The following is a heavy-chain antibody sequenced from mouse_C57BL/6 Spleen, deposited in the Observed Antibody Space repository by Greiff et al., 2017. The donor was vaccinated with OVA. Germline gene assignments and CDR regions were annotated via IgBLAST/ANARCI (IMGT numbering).Heavy chain of an antibody. CDR1: GYTFTSYW. CDR2: IDPSDSYT. J-gene: IGHJ3*01. D-gene: IGHD2-3*01. CDR3: ARHDGYYGLFAY. Sequence: VQLQQPGAELVMPGASVKLSCKASGYTFTSYWMHWVKQRPGQGLEWIGEIDPSDSYTNYNQKFKGKSTLTVDKSSSTAYMQLSSLTSEDSAVYYCARHDGYYGLFAYWGQGTLVTVSA. V-gene: IGHV1-69*01.